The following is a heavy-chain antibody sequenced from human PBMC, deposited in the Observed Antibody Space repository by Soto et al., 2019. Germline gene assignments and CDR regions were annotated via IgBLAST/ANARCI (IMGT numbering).Heavy chain of an antibody. Sequence: GASVKVSCKASGYTFTTYSMHWVRQTPGHGLEWMGVINPSGGRTSYAQKFQGRVTMTRDTSTSTVHMELSNLRSEDTAVYFCARDGGYDVLTGHYVLLYYLDNWGLGTLVTSP. CDR2: INPSGGRT. CDR1: GYTFTTYS. D-gene: IGHD3-9*01. CDR3: ARDGGYDVLTGHYVLLYYLDN. J-gene: IGHJ4*02. V-gene: IGHV1-46*01.